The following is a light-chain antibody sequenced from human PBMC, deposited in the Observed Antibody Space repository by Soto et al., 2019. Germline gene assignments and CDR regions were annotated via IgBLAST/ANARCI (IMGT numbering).Light chain of an antibody. J-gene: IGKJ1*01. V-gene: IGKV3-15*01. CDR2: GAS. CDR3: QQYNNGTPIT. CDR1: QSVSSK. Sequence: EIVLTQSPGTLSLYNGERATLSCRASQSVSSKLAWYQQKPGQAPRLLIYGASTRATGIPARFSGSGSGTEFTLTISSLQSEDFAVYYCQQYNNGTPITFGQGTKVDIK.